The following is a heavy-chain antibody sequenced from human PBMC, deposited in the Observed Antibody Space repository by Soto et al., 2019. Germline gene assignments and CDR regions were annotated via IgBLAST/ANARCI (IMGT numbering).Heavy chain of an antibody. CDR1: GGTFSSYT. CDR2: IIPILGIA. V-gene: IGHV1-69*02. CDR3: AVISYSAAEQYYYYYMDV. J-gene: IGHJ6*03. D-gene: IGHD3-16*02. Sequence: GASVKVSCKASGGTFSSYTISWVRQAPGQGPEWMGWIIPILGIANYAQKFQGRVTITADKSTSTAYMELSSLRSEDTAVYYCAVISYSAAEQYYYYYMDVWGKGTTVTVSS.